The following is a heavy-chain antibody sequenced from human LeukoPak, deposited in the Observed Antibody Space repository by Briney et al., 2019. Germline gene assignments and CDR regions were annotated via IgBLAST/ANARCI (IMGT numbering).Heavy chain of an antibody. J-gene: IGHJ6*02. CDR3: ARDTYYYDSSGQGYYYYGMDV. Sequence: SMKVSCKASGYTFTSYAISWVRQAPGQGLEWMGGIIPIFGTANYAQKFQGRVTITADESTSTAYMELSSLRSEDTAVYYCARDTYYYDSSGQGYYYYGMDVWGQGTTVTVSS. D-gene: IGHD3-22*01. CDR2: IIPIFGTA. V-gene: IGHV1-69*13. CDR1: GYTFTSYA.